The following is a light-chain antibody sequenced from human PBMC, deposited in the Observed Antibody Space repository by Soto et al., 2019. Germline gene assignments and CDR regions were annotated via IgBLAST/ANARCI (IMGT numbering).Light chain of an antibody. J-gene: IGKJ1*01. Sequence: EIVLTQSPATLSSFPGDRVTLSCRASQAVNTRLAWYQHKPGQAPRLLIYLASNRAAGVPARFSGSGSGTDFTLTISRLEPEEFAVYYCQQYVTSPWAFGQGTKVAI. V-gene: IGKV3-20*01. CDR1: QAVNTR. CDR2: LAS. CDR3: QQYVTSPWA.